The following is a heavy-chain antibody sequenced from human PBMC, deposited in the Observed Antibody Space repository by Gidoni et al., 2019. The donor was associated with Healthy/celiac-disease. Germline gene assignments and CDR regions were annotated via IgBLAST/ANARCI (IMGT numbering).Heavy chain of an antibody. Sequence: EVQLLESGGGLVQPGGSLSLSCAASGFTFSSYAMSWVRQAPGNGLEWVSAISGSGGSTYYADSVKGRFTISRDNSKNTLYLQMNSLRAEDTAVYYCAKQAREYDFWSGYYYYYYGMDVWGQGTTVTVSS. V-gene: IGHV3-23*01. CDR1: GFTFSSYA. CDR3: AKQAREYDFWSGYYYYYYGMDV. D-gene: IGHD3-3*01. J-gene: IGHJ6*02. CDR2: ISGSGGST.